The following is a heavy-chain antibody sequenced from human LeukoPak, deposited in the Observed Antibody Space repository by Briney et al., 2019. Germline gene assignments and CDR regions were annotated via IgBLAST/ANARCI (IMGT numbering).Heavy chain of an antibody. V-gene: IGHV3-30*03. Sequence: GGSLRLSCVGSGFTFSSYCMHWVRQAPDTGLEWVGVMSYDETTENYADSAQGRLTISRDNSKNTLFLQVSSLRAEDTAMYYCARGGGANYYGDYFDLWGQGTLVTVSS. CDR2: MSYDETTE. J-gene: IGHJ4*02. D-gene: IGHD1-26*01. CDR1: GFTFSSYC. CDR3: ARGGGANYYGDYFDL.